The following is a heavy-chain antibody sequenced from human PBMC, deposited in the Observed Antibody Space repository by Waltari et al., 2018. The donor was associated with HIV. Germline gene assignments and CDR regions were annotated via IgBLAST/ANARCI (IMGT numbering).Heavy chain of an antibody. J-gene: IGHJ4*02. V-gene: IGHV3-74*01. CDR3: ARDLSGYSDY. D-gene: IGHD3-3*01. CDR2: IDEYGGIT. CDR1: GFTFSSYW. Sequence: EVLLVESGGDLVQPGGSLTHSCPASGFTFSSYWMHWVRQAPGKGLVWVSRIDEYGGITNYADSVEGRFTISRDNAKNTLYLQMNNLRAEDTATDYCARDLSGYSDYWGQGTLVTVSS.